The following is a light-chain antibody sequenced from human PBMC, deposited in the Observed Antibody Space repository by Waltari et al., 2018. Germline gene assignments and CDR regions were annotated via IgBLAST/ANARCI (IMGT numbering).Light chain of an antibody. Sequence: EIVLTQSPGPLSLSRGERATLSCRDSQSVSNNYLAWYQQIPGQAPSLLNYGSSNRATSIPDRCSGSGSGTDFTLTINRLEPEDFAVYYWQQYGSSNTFGGGTKVEIK. CDR2: GSS. J-gene: IGKJ4*02. CDR1: QSVSNNY. CDR3: QQYGSSNT. V-gene: IGKV3-20*01.